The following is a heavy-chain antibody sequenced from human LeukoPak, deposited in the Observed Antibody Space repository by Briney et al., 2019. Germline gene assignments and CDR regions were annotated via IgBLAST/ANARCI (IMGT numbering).Heavy chain of an antibody. Sequence: SVKVSCKASGGTFSSYAISWVRQAPGQGLEWMGGIIPIFGTANYAQKFQGRVTITADESASTAYMELSSLRSEDTAVYYCARGWCSGGSCYSGFDYWGQGTLVTVSS. D-gene: IGHD2-15*01. V-gene: IGHV1-69*13. CDR3: ARGWCSGGSCYSGFDY. CDR2: IIPIFGTA. CDR1: GGTFSSYA. J-gene: IGHJ4*02.